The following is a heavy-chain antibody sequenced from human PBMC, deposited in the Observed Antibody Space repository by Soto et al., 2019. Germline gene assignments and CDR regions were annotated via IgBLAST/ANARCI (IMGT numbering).Heavy chain of an antibody. D-gene: IGHD6-19*01. CDR2: IYQSGVT. CDR3: AGMPYTSGLRFDP. CDR1: GDSYSISTYS. Sequence: SETLSLTCNLSGDSYSISTYSWSWIRQPPGKALQWIGFIYQSGVTSYNPSLASRVSISLDRSNNQCSLKLKSVTAADTAVYFCAGMPYTSGLRFDPWGPGTQVTVSS. V-gene: IGHV4-30-2*01. J-gene: IGHJ5*02.